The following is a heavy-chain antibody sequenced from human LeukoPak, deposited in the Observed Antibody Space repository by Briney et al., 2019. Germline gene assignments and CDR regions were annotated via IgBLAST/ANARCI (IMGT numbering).Heavy chain of an antibody. D-gene: IGHD1-1*01. Sequence: SETLSLTCTVSGYSISSGYYWGWIRQPPGKGLEWIGSIYHSGSTYYNPSLKSRVTISVDTSENQFSLKLSSVTAADTAVYYCAKQNEVSNAFDIWGQGTMVTVSS. V-gene: IGHV4-38-2*02. J-gene: IGHJ3*02. CDR1: GYSISSGYY. CDR3: AKQNEVSNAFDI. CDR2: IYHSGST.